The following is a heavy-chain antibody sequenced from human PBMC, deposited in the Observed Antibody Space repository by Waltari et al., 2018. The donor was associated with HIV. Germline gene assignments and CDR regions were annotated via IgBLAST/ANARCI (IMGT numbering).Heavy chain of an antibody. CDR1: GGTFSSYA. Sequence: QVQLVQSGAEVKKPGSSVMVSCKASGGTFSSYAISWVRQAPGQGLEWMGGIIPIFATPNYAKNFQGRVTITADESTNTAYMELGSLRPEDSAVYYCARLMNPGSYYVDYWGQGTLVTVSS. D-gene: IGHD1-1*01. CDR3: ARLMNPGSYYVDY. CDR2: IIPIFATP. J-gene: IGHJ4*02. V-gene: IGHV1-69*01.